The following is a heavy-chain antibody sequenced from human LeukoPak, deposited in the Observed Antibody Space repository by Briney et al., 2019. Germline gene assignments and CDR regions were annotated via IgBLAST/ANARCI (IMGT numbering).Heavy chain of an antibody. V-gene: IGHV1-2*02. Sequence: ASVKVSCKASGYTFTGYYMHWVRQAPGQGLEWMGWINPNSGGTNYAQKFQGRVTMTRDTSISTAYMELSRLRSDDTAVYYCARVRVEYSYGDADYFDYWGQGTLVTVSS. D-gene: IGHD5-18*01. CDR1: GYTFTGYY. CDR3: ARVRVEYSYGDADYFDY. CDR2: INPNSGGT. J-gene: IGHJ4*02.